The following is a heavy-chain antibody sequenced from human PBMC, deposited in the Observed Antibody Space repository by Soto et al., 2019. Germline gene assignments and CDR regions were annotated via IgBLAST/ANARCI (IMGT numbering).Heavy chain of an antibody. CDR3: ARLDRDYYYHGMDV. J-gene: IGHJ6*02. V-gene: IGHV4-4*02. D-gene: IGHD1-1*01. Sequence: QIQLQESGPGLVKPSGNLSLTCAVSGGSISNSKWWTWVRQVPGKGLEWIGKIDQNGSTNYNPSLKSRVTISKDESKNKLSLKLTSVTAADTAVYYCARLDRDYYYHGMDVWGQGTTVTVSS. CDR1: GGSISNSKW. CDR2: IDQNGST.